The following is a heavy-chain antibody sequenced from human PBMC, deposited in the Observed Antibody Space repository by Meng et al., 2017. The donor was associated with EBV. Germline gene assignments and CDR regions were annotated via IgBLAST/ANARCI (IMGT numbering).Heavy chain of an antibody. Sequence: QVEQVQSGAEVKQPGSPVKVSCKASGGTFSSYAISGVRQAPGQGLEWMGGIIPIFGTANYAQKFQGRVTITADKSTSTAYMELSSLRSEDTAVYYCARAEIAAAGRLDYWGQGTLVTVSS. V-gene: IGHV1-69*06. J-gene: IGHJ4*02. CDR3: ARAEIAAAGRLDY. D-gene: IGHD6-13*01. CDR1: GGTFSSYA. CDR2: IIPIFGTA.